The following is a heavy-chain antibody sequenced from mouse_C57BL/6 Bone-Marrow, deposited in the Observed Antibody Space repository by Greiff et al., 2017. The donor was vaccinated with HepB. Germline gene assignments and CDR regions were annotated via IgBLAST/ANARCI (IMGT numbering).Heavy chain of an antibody. CDR1: GYAFSSYW. J-gene: IGHJ4*01. CDR3: ARGYYGSSYVYFYYAMDY. CDR2: IYPGDGDT. D-gene: IGHD1-1*01. Sequence: QVHVKQSGAELVKPGASVKISCKASGYAFSSYWMNWVKQRPGKGLEWIGQIYPGDGDTNYNGKFKGKATLTADKSSSTAYMQLSSLTSEDSAVYFCARGYYGSSYVYFYYAMDYWGQGTSVTVSS. V-gene: IGHV1-80*01.